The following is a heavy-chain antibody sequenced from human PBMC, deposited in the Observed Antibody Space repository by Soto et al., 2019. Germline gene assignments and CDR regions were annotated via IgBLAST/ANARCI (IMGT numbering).Heavy chain of an antibody. V-gene: IGHV1-46*01. CDR1: GYTFTSYY. Sequence: ASVKVSCKXSGYTFTSYYMNWVRQAPGQGLEWMGIINPSGGSTSYAQKFQGRVTMTRDTSTSTVYMELSSLRSEDTAVYYCATSSSMVDNYFDYWGQGTLVTVSS. J-gene: IGHJ4*02. D-gene: IGHD3-10*01. CDR2: INPSGGST. CDR3: ATSSSMVDNYFDY.